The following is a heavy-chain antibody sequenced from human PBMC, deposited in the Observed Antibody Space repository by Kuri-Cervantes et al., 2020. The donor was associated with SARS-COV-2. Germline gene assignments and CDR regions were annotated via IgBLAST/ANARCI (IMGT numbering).Heavy chain of an antibody. Sequence: SETLSLTCTVSGYSISSGYYWGWNRQPPGKGLEWIGRIYHSGSTYYNPSLKSRVTITVDTSKNQFSLKLSSVTAADTVVYYCARLYDFWSGSQAGWFDPWGQGTLVTVSS. CDR2: IYHSGST. D-gene: IGHD3-3*01. CDR1: GYSISSGYY. J-gene: IGHJ5*02. V-gene: IGHV4-38-2*02. CDR3: ARLYDFWSGSQAGWFDP.